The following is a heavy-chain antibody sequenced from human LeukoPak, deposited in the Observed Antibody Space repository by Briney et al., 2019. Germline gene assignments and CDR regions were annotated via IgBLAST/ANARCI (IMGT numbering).Heavy chain of an antibody. Sequence: SETLSLTCAVYGGSFSGYYWSWIRQPPGKGLEWIGEINHSGSTNYNPSLKSRVTISVDTSKNQFSLKLSSVTAADTAVYYCARAAGRDTTSGLDFDYWGQGILVTVSS. CDR3: ARAAGRDTTSGLDFDY. CDR1: GGSFSGYY. J-gene: IGHJ4*02. V-gene: IGHV4-34*01. D-gene: IGHD1-26*01. CDR2: INHSGST.